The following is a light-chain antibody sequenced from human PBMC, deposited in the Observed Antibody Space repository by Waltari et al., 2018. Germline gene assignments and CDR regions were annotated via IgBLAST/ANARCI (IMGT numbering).Light chain of an antibody. J-gene: IGLJ1*01. CDR1: DSDIGSYNL. CDR2: GVR. Sequence: QSALTQPASVSGSPGQTITISCTGTDSDIGSYNLVSWYQQHPGKVPKPLISGVRNRPSGVSTRCSGSKSGNTASLTISGLQAEDEADYYCSSYSDSSTLELFGAGTKVTVL. V-gene: IGLV2-23*02. CDR3: SSYSDSSTLEL.